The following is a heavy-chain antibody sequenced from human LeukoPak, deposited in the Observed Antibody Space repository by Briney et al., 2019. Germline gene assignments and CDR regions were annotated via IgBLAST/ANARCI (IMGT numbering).Heavy chain of an antibody. V-gene: IGHV4-59*01. CDR2: IYYNGNT. Sequence: SETLSLTCTVSGVSISSSYWSWIRQPPGRRLEWIGYIYYNGNTNSNPSLKSRVTISAHKSKNQFSLKLSSVTAADTAVYYCVRGNYDNRGYSNAFDIWGQGAMVTVSS. J-gene: IGHJ3*02. CDR3: VRGNYDNRGYSNAFDI. CDR1: GVSISSSY. D-gene: IGHD3-22*01.